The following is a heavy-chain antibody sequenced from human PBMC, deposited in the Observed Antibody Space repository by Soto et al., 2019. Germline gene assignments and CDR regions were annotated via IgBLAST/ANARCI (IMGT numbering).Heavy chain of an antibody. CDR1: GYTFSNYD. D-gene: IGHD3-10*01. Sequence: QVQLVQSGAELKKPGASVKVSCKASGYTFSNYDMNWVRQATGQGPEWIGWVNPNNGDTGYAQKFQGRVTLTTDISTTTAYMELTSLRSEDTAIYYCAKASRKGSAIDFDYWGQGTLMTVSS. V-gene: IGHV1-8*01. CDR3: AKASRKGSAIDFDY. CDR2: VNPNNGDT. J-gene: IGHJ4*02.